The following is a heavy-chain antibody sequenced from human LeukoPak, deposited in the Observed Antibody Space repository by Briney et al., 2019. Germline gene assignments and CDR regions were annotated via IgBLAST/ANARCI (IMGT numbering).Heavy chain of an antibody. J-gene: IGHJ5*02. CDR3: AKGSSGYFADL. CDR1: GFIFNNFG. CDR2: ISNDGGGT. D-gene: IGHD3-22*01. V-gene: IGHV3-23*01. Sequence: GGSLRPSCAASGFIFNNFGLTWVRQAPGKGRKWVSAISNDGGGTQYADFVEGRFTISRDNSKNTLFLQMSSLGAEDTALYYCAKGSSGYFADLWGQGTLVTVST.